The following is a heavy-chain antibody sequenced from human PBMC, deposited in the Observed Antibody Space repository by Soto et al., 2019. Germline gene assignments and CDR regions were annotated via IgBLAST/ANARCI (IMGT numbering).Heavy chain of an antibody. CDR2: IIPMFGTP. Sequence: QVQLEQSGAEVKKAGSSVKVSCKAFGGSVNSHAISWVRQAPGQGLEWMGGIIPMFGTPTYAQKFQAGVTIRAEESTSTVYLDLSSLRSEETAVYYCARSRNVAEFNDYGGNYHGFDIWGQGTMVTVSS. D-gene: IGHD4-17*01. CDR3: ARSRNVAEFNDYGGNYHGFDI. J-gene: IGHJ3*02. V-gene: IGHV1-69*01. CDR1: GGSVNSHA.